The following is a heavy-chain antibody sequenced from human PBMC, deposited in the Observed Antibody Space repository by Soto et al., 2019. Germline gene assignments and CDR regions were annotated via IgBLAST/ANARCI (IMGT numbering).Heavy chain of an antibody. CDR3: ARLTYYYDSSGYYSDDMDV. J-gene: IGHJ6*02. CDR2: IDWDDDK. Sequence: SGPTLLNPTQTLTLTFTFSGFSLSTSGMCVSWIRQPPGKALEWLALIDWDDDKYYSTSLKTRLTISKDTSKNQVVLTMTNMDPVDTATYYCARLTYYYDSSGYYSDDMDVWGQGTTVTVSS. V-gene: IGHV2-70*01. CDR1: GFSLSTSGMC. D-gene: IGHD3-22*01.